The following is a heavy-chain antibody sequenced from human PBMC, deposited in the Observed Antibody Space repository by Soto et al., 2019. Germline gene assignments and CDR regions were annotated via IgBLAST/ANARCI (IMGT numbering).Heavy chain of an antibody. CDR1: GFSISSSN. Sequence: GGSLRLSCAVSGFSISSSNMNWVRQAPGKGLEWVSFISTTGSFIYYADSVKVRFTISRDNAKNSLYLQMNSLRAEDTGIYFCATDWLNRDIEYPYVVDSASQPRDYWGHGTLLTVSS. CDR3: ATDWLNRDIEYPYVVDSASQPRDY. V-gene: IGHV3-21*01. D-gene: IGHD2-15*01. CDR2: ISTTGSFI. J-gene: IGHJ4*01.